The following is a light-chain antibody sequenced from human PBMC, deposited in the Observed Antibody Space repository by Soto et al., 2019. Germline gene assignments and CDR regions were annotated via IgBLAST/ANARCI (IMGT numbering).Light chain of an antibody. V-gene: IGLV7-46*01. CDR3: LLFFGGARRV. CDR1: TGAVTNGHY. CDR2: DTS. J-gene: IGLJ2*01. Sequence: QAVVTHEPSLTVSPGGTVTLTCASSTGAVTNGHYPYWFQQKPGQAPRTLIYDTSNKHSWTPARFSGSLLGGKPVLTLAGAQPEDEADYFCLLFFGGARRVFGGGTKLTVL.